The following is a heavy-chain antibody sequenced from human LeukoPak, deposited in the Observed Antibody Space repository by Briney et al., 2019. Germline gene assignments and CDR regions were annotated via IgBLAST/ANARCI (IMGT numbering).Heavy chain of an antibody. Sequence: GGSLRLSCAASGFTFDDYTMHWVRQAPGKGLEWVSLISWDGGSTYYADCVKGRFTISRDNSKNTLYLQMNSLRAEDTAVYYCARDLSYYYGSGSLDYWGQGTLVTVSS. J-gene: IGHJ4*02. D-gene: IGHD3-10*01. CDR1: GFTFDDYT. CDR2: ISWDGGST. CDR3: ARDLSYYYGSGSLDY. V-gene: IGHV3-43*01.